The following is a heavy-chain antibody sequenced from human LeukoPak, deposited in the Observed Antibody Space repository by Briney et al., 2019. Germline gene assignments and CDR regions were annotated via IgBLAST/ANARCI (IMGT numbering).Heavy chain of an antibody. V-gene: IGHV3-21*01. J-gene: IGHJ4*02. D-gene: IGHD3-10*01. CDR3: ARESLYSGSASSDLDY. CDR1: GVTLSSYT. CDR2: ISASRGYI. Sequence: GDSLRVSCAASGVTLSSYTMEWVRQAPGKGLEWVSSISASRGYIYYADSMKGRFTISRDNAENSLHLQMNSLRAEDTALYYCARESLYSGSASSDLDYWGQGTLVSVSS.